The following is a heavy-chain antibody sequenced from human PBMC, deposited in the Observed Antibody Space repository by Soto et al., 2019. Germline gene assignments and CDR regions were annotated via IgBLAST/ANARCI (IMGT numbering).Heavy chain of an antibody. J-gene: IGHJ5*02. CDR3: ARDRIAVAGVWFDP. Sequence: QVQLVQSGAEVKKPGSSVKFSCKASGCTFSSYTXXXXXXXXXXGLXWMGMIIPILGIANYAQKFQGRVTITXDKSTXXXXMXLXXXXXXXXXAYXCARDRIAVAGVWFDPWGQGTLVTVSS. V-gene: IGHV1-69*08. CDR2: IIPILGIA. CDR1: GCTFSSYT. D-gene: IGHD6-19*01.